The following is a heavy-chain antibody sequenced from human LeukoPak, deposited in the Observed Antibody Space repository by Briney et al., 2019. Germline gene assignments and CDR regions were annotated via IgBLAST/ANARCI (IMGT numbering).Heavy chain of an antibody. V-gene: IGHV4-38-2*01. J-gene: IGHJ3*02. D-gene: IGHD6-19*01. Sequence: PSETLSLTCAVSGYSINSGYCWGWIRQPPGKGLEWIGCIDHSGSAHYNPSLKNRVTISVDTSKNEFSLKLSSVTAADTAVYYCARMSSIAVAGTRAFDIWGQGTMVTVSS. CDR2: IDHSGSA. CDR1: GYSINSGYC. CDR3: ARMSSIAVAGTRAFDI.